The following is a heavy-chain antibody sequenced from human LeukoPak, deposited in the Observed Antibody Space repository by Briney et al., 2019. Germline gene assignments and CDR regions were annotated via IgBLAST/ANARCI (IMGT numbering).Heavy chain of an antibody. D-gene: IGHD2-21*01. CDR1: GGSFSGYY. V-gene: IGHV4-34*01. Sequence: PSETLSLTCAVYGGSFSGYYWSWIRQPPGKGLEWIGEINHSGSTNYNPSLKSRVTISVDTSKNQFSLKLSSVTAADTAVYYCARDLRWLAYWGQGTLVTVSS. CDR2: INHSGST. CDR3: ARDLRWLAY. J-gene: IGHJ4*02.